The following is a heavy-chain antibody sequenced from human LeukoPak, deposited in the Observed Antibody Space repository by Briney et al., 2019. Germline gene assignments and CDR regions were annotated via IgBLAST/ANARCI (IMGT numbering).Heavy chain of an antibody. CDR3: ARRRGRSYNWFDP. J-gene: IGHJ5*02. V-gene: IGHV4-34*01. CDR2: INHSGST. Sequence: PSETLSLTCAVYGGSFSGYYWSWIRQPPGKGLEWIGEINHSGSTNYNPSLKSRVTISVDTSKNQFSLKLSSVTAADTAVYYCARRRGRSYNWFDPWGQGTLVTVSS. D-gene: IGHD3-10*01. CDR1: GGSFSGYY.